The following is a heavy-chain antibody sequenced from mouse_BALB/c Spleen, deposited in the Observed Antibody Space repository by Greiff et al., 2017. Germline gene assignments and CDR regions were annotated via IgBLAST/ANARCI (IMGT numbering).Heavy chain of an antibody. D-gene: IGHD2-3*01. J-gene: IGHJ4*01. V-gene: IGHV1S56*01. CDR2: IYPGNVNT. Sequence: QVQLQQSGPELVKPGASVRISCKASGYTFTSYYIHWVKQRPGQGLEWIGWIYPGNVNTKYNEKFKGKATLTADKSSSTAYMQLSSLTSEDSAVYFCARSGGYYEDAMDDWGQGTSVTVSS. CDR3: ARSGGYYEDAMDD. CDR1: GYTFTSYY.